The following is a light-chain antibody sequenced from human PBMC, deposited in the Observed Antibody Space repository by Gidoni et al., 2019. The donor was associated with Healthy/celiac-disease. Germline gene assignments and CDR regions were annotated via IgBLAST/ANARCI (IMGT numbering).Light chain of an antibody. V-gene: IGKV3D-15*01. CDR1: QSVSSN. J-gene: IGKJ1*01. CDR2: GAS. Sequence: EIVMTQSPATLSVSPGERATLSCRASQSVSSNLAWYQQKPGQAPMLLIYGASTRSTGIPARFSGSGSGTEFPLTISSLQSEDFAVYYCQQYNNWLTWTFGQGTKVEIK. CDR3: QQYNNWLTWT.